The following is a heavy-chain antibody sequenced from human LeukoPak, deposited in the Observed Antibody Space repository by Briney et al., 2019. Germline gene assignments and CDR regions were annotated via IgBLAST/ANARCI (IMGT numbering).Heavy chain of an antibody. Sequence: GESLKISCKVSGYTFTSYWIGWVRQMPGKGLEWMGIIYPGDSDTRYSPSFQGQVTISADKSISTAYLLWSSLKASDTAMYYCARLDTAMAFFDYWGQGTLVTVSS. CDR2: IYPGDSDT. V-gene: IGHV5-51*01. J-gene: IGHJ4*02. CDR1: GYTFTSYW. CDR3: ARLDTAMAFFDY. D-gene: IGHD5-18*01.